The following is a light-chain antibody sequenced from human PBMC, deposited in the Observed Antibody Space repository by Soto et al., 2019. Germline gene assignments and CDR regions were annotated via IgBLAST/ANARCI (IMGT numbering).Light chain of an antibody. CDR3: QQYGGTPPT. V-gene: IGKV3-20*01. Sequence: EIVLTQSPGTLSLSPGERATLSCRASESGSNNYLAWYQRKPGQAPRLLIYGASYRATDIPYRFSGSGSGTDFTLTIARLEAEDFAVYFCQQYGGTPPTFGLGTKVEI. J-gene: IGKJ1*01. CDR2: GAS. CDR1: ESGSNNY.